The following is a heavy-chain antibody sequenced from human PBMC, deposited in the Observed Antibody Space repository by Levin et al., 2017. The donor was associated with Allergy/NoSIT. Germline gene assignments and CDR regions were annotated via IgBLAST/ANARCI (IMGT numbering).Heavy chain of an antibody. D-gene: IGHD1-26*01. V-gene: IGHV3-30*18. CDR1: GFVFSSYA. CDR3: AKAEWESPGYFFDY. J-gene: IGHJ4*02. CDR2: ISYDGINR. Sequence: GESLKISCAASGFVFSSYAMHWVRQAPGKGLEWVALISYDGINRYYADSVKGRFTISRDNSKFTLYLQMSSLRAEDTALYFCAKAEWESPGYFFDYWGQGTLVTVSS.